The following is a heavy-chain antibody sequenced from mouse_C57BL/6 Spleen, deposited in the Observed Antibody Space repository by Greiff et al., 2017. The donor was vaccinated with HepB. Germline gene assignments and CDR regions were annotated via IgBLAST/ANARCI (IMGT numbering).Heavy chain of an antibody. CDR2: INPSTGGT. Sequence: EVQLKQSGPELVKPGASVKISCKASGYSFTGYYMNWVKQSPEKSLEWIGEINPSTGGTTYNQKFKAKATLTVDKSSSTAYMQLKSLTSEDSAVYYCERRRDAMDYWGQGTSVTVSS. V-gene: IGHV1-42*01. J-gene: IGHJ4*01. CDR1: GYSFTGYY. CDR3: ERRRDAMDY.